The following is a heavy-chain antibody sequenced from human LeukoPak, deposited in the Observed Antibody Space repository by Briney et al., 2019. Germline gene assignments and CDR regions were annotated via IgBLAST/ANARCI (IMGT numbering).Heavy chain of an antibody. V-gene: IGHV3-23*01. Sequence: GGSLRLSCAASGFPFNTQDMRWVRQAPGKGLEWVSSIHADGVGTFYADSVKGRFTISRDNAKNSLYLQMNSLRAEDTAVYYCARDTTTVTVRDWGQGTLVTVSS. J-gene: IGHJ4*02. CDR1: GFPFNTQD. D-gene: IGHD4-17*01. CDR3: ARDTTTVTVRD. CDR2: IHADGVGT.